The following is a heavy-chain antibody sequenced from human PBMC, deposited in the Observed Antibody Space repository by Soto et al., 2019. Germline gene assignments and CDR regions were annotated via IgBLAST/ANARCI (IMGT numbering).Heavy chain of an antibody. CDR1: GFTFSSYA. V-gene: IGHV3-23*01. D-gene: IGHD2-15*01. CDR3: AKGGGGCSGGSCYFVLADY. J-gene: IGHJ4*02. Sequence: EVQLLESGGGLVQPGGSLRLSCAASGFTFSSYAMSWVRQAPGKGLEWVSAISGSGGSTYYADSVKGRFTISRDNSKNTVYLQMNSLRAEDTAVYYCAKGGGGCSGGSCYFVLADYWGQGTLVTVSS. CDR2: ISGSGGST.